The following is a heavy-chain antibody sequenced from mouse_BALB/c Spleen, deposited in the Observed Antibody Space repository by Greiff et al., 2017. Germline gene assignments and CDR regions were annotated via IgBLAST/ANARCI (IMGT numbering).Heavy chain of an antibody. J-gene: IGHJ4*01. V-gene: IGHV1S132*01. Sequence: VQLQQSGAELVKPGASVKLSCKTSGYTFTSYWIQWVKQRPGQGLGWIGEIFPGTGTTYYNEKFKGKATLTIDTSSSTAYMQLSSLTSEDSAVYFCARRLRLYAMDYWGQGTSVTVSS. D-gene: IGHD1-2*01. CDR1: GYTFTSYW. CDR3: ARRLRLYAMDY. CDR2: IFPGTGTT.